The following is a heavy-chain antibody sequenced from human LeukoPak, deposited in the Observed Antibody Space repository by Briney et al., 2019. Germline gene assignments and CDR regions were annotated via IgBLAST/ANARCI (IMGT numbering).Heavy chain of an antibody. CDR2: INSSGSTI. Sequence: GGSLRLSCAASGFTFINYWMSWVRQAPGKGLEWVSYINSSGSTIYYADSVKGRFTISRDNAKNSLYLQMNSLRAEDTAVYYCARALRAVRGYYFDYWGQGTLVTVSS. D-gene: IGHD3-10*01. CDR3: ARALRAVRGYYFDY. CDR1: GFTFINYW. J-gene: IGHJ4*02. V-gene: IGHV3-48*03.